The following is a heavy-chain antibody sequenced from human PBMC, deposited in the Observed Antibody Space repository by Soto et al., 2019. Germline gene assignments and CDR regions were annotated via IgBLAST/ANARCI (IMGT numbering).Heavy chain of an antibody. Sequence: QITLKESGPTLVKPTQTLTLTCTFSGFSLSSTRVAVGWIRQPPGKALEWLALIYWDDDKRYSPFLKSRLTITMDPSTNQVVLTMPNMAPVHTAPYYCAHSVVAGLGYYFDYWGQGTLVTVSS. V-gene: IGHV2-5*02. D-gene: IGHD6-19*01. CDR1: GFSLSSTRVA. CDR2: IYWDDDK. CDR3: AHSVVAGLGYYFDY. J-gene: IGHJ4*02.